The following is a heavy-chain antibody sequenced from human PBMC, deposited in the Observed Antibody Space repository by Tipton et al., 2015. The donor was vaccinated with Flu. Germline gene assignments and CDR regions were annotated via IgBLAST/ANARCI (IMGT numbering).Heavy chain of an antibody. D-gene: IGHD1-26*01. Sequence: SLRLSCAASGFTFSDAWMTWVRQAPGKGLEWVGRIKSKTDAGTTYYAAPVKGRFTISRDDSKNTLYLQMNSLKPEDTAVYYCARELRPIDYWGQGTLVTVSS. V-gene: IGHV3-15*01. J-gene: IGHJ4*02. CDR3: ARELRPIDY. CDR2: IKSKTDAGTT. CDR1: GFTFSDAW.